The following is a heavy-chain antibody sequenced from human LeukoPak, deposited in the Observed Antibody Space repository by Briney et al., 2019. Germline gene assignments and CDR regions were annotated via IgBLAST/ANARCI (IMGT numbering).Heavy chain of an antibody. J-gene: IGHJ3*01. Sequence: SETLSLTCAVSGGSITSSNWWSWVRQPPGKGLEWIGEIYHSENPNYSPSLKSRVSISVDTSKNQLSLKLSSVTAADTAVYYSARVFFDAFDLWGQGTMVTVSS. CDR3: ARVFFDAFDL. CDR2: IYHSENP. CDR1: GGSITSSNW. D-gene: IGHD2-21*01. V-gene: IGHV4-4*02.